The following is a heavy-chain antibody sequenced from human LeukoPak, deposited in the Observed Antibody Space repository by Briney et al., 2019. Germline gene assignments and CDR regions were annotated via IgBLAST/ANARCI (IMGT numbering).Heavy chain of an antibody. CDR2: INYSGTT. Sequence: PSETLSLTCTVSGGAISSDNYYWGWIRQPPGKGPEWIGSINYSGTTYYNPSLKSRVSISVDTSRTQFSLRLSSVTAADTAVYYCARLSDYWGQGTLVTVSS. CDR1: GGAISSDNYY. CDR3: ARLSDY. V-gene: IGHV4-39*01. J-gene: IGHJ4*02.